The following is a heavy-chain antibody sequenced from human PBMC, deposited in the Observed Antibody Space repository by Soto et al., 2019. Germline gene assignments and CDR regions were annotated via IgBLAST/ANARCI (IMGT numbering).Heavy chain of an antibody. CDR1: GFTFSSYA. D-gene: IGHD2-15*01. Sequence: QVQLVESGGGVVQPGRSLRLSCAASGFTFSSYAMHWVRQAPGKGLEWVAVISCDGSNKYYADSVKGRFTISRDNSKNTLYLQMNSLRAEDTAVYYGARGVGSYILWGPGTLVTVSS. J-gene: IGHJ4*02. V-gene: IGHV3-30-3*01. CDR2: ISCDGSNK. CDR3: ARGVGSYIL.